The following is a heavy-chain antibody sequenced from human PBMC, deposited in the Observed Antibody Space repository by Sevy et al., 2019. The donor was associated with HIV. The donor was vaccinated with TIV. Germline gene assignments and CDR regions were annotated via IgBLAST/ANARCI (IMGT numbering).Heavy chain of an antibody. V-gene: IGHV3-53*01. Sequence: GGSLRLSCAASGFTVSSNYMSWVRQAPGKGLEWVSVIYSGGSTYYADSVKGRFTISRDNSKNTLYLQMNGLRAEDTAVYYCARGFIRPYSSSWYGDSSAFDIWGQGTMVTVSS. J-gene: IGHJ3*02. D-gene: IGHD6-13*01. CDR3: ARGFIRPYSSSWYGDSSAFDI. CDR1: GFTVSSNY. CDR2: IYSGGST.